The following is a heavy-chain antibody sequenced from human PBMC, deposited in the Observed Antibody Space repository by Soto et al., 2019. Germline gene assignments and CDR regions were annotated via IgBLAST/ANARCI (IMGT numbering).Heavy chain of an antibody. V-gene: IGHV4-39*01. CDR2: IYYSGST. J-gene: IGHJ4*02. D-gene: IGHD2-2*01. Sequence: QLQLQESRPGLVKPSETLSLTCTVSGGSISSSSYYWGWIRQPPGKGLEWIGSIYYSGSTYYNPSLKSRITLTVDTAKNQFSLKLSSVTAAGTAVYYLARHQLLFSGYLGFGAFDYWGQGTLVTVSS. CDR1: GGSISSSSYY. CDR3: ARHQLLFSGYLGFGAFDY.